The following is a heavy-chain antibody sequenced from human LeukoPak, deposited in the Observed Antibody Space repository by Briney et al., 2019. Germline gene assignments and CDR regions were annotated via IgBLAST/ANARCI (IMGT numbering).Heavy chain of an antibody. D-gene: IGHD5-18*01. J-gene: IGHJ4*02. CDR1: GGSFSGYY. V-gene: IGHV4-34*01. CDR2: INHSGST. CDR3: ATHSYGIDY. Sequence: SETLSLTCAVYGGSFSGYYWSWIRQPPGKGLEWIGEINHSGSTNYNPSLKSRVTISVDTSKNQFSLKLSSVTAADTAVYYCATHSYGIDYWGQGTLVTVSS.